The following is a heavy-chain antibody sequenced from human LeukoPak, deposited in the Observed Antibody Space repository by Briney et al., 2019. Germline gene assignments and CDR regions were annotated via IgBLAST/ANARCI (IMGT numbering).Heavy chain of an antibody. D-gene: IGHD6-13*01. Sequence: SETLSLTCTVSGGSISSSSYYWGWIRQPPGKGLEWIGSIYYSGSTYYNPSLKSRVTISVDTPKNQFSLKLSSVTAADTAVYYCARRGGYSSSRPRYFDNWGQGTLVTVSS. CDR3: ARRGGYSSSRPRYFDN. V-gene: IGHV4-39*01. CDR2: IYYSGST. CDR1: GGSISSSSYY. J-gene: IGHJ4*02.